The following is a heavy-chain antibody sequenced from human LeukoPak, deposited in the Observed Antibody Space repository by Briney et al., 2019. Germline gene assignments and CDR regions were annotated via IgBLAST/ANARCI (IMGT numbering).Heavy chain of an antibody. CDR3: ASASNYYDSSGSDY. V-gene: IGHV4-34*01. D-gene: IGHD3-22*01. Sequence: PSETLSLTCAVYGGSFSGYYWSWIRQPPGKGLEWIGEINHSGSTNYNPSLKSRVTISVDTSKNQFSLKLSSVTAADTAVYYCASASNYYDSSGSDYWGQGTLVTVSS. J-gene: IGHJ4*02. CDR2: INHSGST. CDR1: GGSFSGYY.